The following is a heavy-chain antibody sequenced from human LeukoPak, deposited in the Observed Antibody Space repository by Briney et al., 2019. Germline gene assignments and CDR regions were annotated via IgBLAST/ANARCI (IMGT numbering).Heavy chain of an antibody. CDR1: GGTFSSYA. D-gene: IGHD2/OR15-2a*01. Sequence: SVKVSCKAPGGTFSSYAISWVRQAPGQGLEWMGGIIPIFGTANYAQKFQGRVTITADESTSTAYMELSSLRSEDTAVYYCARDNRPYYYYYGMDVWGKGTTVTVSS. V-gene: IGHV1-69*13. J-gene: IGHJ6*04. CDR3: ARDNRPYYYYYGMDV. CDR2: IIPIFGTA.